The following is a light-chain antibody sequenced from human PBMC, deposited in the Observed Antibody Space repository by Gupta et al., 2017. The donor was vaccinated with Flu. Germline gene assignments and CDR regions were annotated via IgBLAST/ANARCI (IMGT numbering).Light chain of an antibody. Sequence: PATLSASPGDTVTLSCMATQSVTRNVAWYQQSPGQAPRLLIFGISTRATGIPVRFSGSGSGTEFTLTISSLQSEDFAIYYCHQDYPWPGTFGQGTKVEIK. CDR1: QSVTRN. CDR3: HQDYPWPGT. CDR2: GIS. V-gene: IGKV3-15*01. J-gene: IGKJ2*02.